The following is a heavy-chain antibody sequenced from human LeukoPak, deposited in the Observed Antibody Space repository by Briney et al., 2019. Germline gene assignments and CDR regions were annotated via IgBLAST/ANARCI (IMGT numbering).Heavy chain of an antibody. CDR1: GFTFSSYA. Sequence: PGGSLRLSCAASGFTFSSYAMSWVRQAPGKGLEWVSAISGSGGSTYYADSVKGRFTISRDNSKNTLYLQMNSLRAEDTAVYYCAKDRYSSGWYSGFVKSYYYYGMDVWGQGTTVTVSS. CDR3: AKDRYSSGWYSGFVKSYYYYGMDV. D-gene: IGHD6-19*01. V-gene: IGHV3-23*01. J-gene: IGHJ6*02. CDR2: ISGSGGST.